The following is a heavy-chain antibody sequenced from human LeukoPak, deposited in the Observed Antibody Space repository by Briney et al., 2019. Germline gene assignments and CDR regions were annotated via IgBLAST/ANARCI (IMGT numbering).Heavy chain of an antibody. CDR3: ARERTDYFDY. Sequence: PSETLSLTCTVSGGSISSYYWSWIRQPPGKGLEWIGYIYYSGSTNYNPSLKSRVTISVHTSKNQFSLKLSSVTAADTAVYYCARERTDYFDYWGQGTLVTVSS. CDR2: IYYSGST. CDR1: GGSISSYY. J-gene: IGHJ4*02. V-gene: IGHV4-59*01.